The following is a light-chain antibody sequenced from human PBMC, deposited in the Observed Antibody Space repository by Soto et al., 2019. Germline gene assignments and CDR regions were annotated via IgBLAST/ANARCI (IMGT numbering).Light chain of an antibody. V-gene: IGKV1-39*01. CDR1: QSISSY. CDR3: QQSYSTPQT. Sequence: DIQMTQSRATLPASVGDRVTITCGASQSISSYLNWYQQKPGKAPKLLIYAASSLQSGVPSRFSGSGSGTDFTLTISSLQPEDFATYYCQQSYSTPQTFGQGTKV. J-gene: IGKJ1*01. CDR2: AAS.